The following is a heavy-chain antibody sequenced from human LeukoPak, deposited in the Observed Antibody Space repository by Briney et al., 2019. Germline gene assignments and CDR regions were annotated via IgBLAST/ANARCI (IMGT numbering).Heavy chain of an antibody. J-gene: IGHJ5*02. CDR2: VNHSGST. Sequence: SETLSLTCAVYGGSFSGYYWSWLRQPPGKGLEWIGEVNHSGSTYYNPSLKSRVTISVDTSKNQFSLKLSSVTAADTAVYYRWSTNWFDPWGQGTLVTVSS. CDR1: GGSFSGYY. V-gene: IGHV4-34*01. CDR3: WSTNWFDP.